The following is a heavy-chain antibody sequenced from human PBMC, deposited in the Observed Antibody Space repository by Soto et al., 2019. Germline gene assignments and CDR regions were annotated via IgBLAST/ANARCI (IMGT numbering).Heavy chain of an antibody. J-gene: IGHJ4*02. CDR2: INAGNGNT. CDR1: GYTFTSYA. D-gene: IGHD3-9*01. CDR3: AKWSGTYYDILTGYYNPYYFDY. Sequence: ASVKVSCKASGYTFTSYAMHWVRQAPGQRLEWMGWINAGNGNTKYSQKFQGRVTVTRDTSASTAYMELSSLRSEDTAVYYCAKWSGTYYDILTGYYNPYYFDYWGQGTLVTVSS. V-gene: IGHV1-3*01.